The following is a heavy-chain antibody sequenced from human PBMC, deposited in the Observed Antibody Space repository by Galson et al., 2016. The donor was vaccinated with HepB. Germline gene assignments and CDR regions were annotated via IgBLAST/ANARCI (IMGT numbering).Heavy chain of an antibody. D-gene: IGHD3-10*01. Sequence: SLRLSCAASGFTFRNYAMTWVRQAPGKGLEWVSGVSGSGSKTYYADSVRGRFTISRDNAKNTVSLQMDSLRVEDTAVYHCASAPPWSGEFHYGLDVWGQGTTVTVS. CDR3: ASAPPWSGEFHYGLDV. V-gene: IGHV3-23*01. CDR1: GFTFRNYA. J-gene: IGHJ6*02. CDR2: VSGSGSKT.